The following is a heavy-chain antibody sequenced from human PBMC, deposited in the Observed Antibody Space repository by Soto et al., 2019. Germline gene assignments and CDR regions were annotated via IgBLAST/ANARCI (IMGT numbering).Heavy chain of an antibody. V-gene: IGHV3-7*05. CDR3: ARAFYGWGSFY. Sequence: EVQLVESGGGLVQPGGSLRLSCAASGFSFSNYWMSWVRQAPGKGLEWVANIKEDGSETYYVDSVKGRFTISRDNAKSSLYLQMTSLRVEDTAVYYCARAFYGWGSFYWGQGTLLTVSS. CDR2: IKEDGSET. J-gene: IGHJ4*02. D-gene: IGHD3-10*01. CDR1: GFSFSNYW.